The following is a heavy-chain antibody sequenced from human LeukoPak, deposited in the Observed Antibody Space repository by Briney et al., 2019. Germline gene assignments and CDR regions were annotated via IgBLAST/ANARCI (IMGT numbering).Heavy chain of an antibody. CDR3: ARTLGRDGYNFDY. J-gene: IGHJ4*02. CDR1: GGSISSYY. Sequence: SETLSLTCTVSGGSISSYYWSWIRQPPGKGLEWIGYIYYSGGTNYNPSLKSRVTISVDTSKNQFSLKLSSVTAADTAVYYCARTLGRDGYNFDYWGQGTLVTVSS. V-gene: IGHV4-59*01. D-gene: IGHD5-24*01. CDR2: IYYSGGT.